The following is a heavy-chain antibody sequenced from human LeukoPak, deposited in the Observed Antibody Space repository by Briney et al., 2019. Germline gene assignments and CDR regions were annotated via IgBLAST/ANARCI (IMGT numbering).Heavy chain of an antibody. CDR1: GGSISSGSYY. J-gene: IGHJ3*02. CDR2: IYTSGST. Sequence: SQTLSLTCTVSGGSISSGSYYWSWIRQPAGKGLEWIGRIYTSGSTNYNPSLKSRVTISVDTSKNQFSLKLSSVTAADTALYYCATSPHTDAFDIWGQGTMVTVSS. V-gene: IGHV4-61*02. CDR3: ATSPHTDAFDI.